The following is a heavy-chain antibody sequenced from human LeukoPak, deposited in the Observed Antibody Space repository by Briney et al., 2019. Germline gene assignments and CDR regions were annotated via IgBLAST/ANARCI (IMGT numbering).Heavy chain of an antibody. CDR3: ARDPNDYPGVAFDV. J-gene: IGHJ3*01. D-gene: IGHD1-1*01. V-gene: IGHV3-7*04. Sequence: PGGSLTLSCAAPGFIFRSYWMNSVRQAPGKRLEWVASIKQDGTDKKYVDSVKGRFTISRDNVDNSLYLQMNSLRAEDTAVYYCARDPNDYPGVAFDVWGQGTMVTVSS. CDR1: GFIFRSYW. CDR2: IKQDGTDK.